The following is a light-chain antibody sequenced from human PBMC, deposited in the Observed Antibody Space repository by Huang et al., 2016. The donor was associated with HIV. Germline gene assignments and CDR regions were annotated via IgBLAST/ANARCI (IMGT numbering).Light chain of an antibody. CDR2: TAS. CDR3: QQSYSSLFT. Sequence: DIQMTQSPSSLSASVGDRVTITCRASQNINTYLNRYQQKRGKAPKSLIYTASTLESGVPSRFSGSGSGTDFTLTINSLQPEDSATYYCQQSYSSLFTFGPGTKIDIK. J-gene: IGKJ3*01. CDR1: QNINTY. V-gene: IGKV1-39*01.